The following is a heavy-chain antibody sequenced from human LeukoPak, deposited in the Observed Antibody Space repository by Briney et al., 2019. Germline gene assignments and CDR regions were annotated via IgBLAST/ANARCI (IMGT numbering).Heavy chain of an antibody. CDR2: ISSSSSTI. Sequence: GGSLRLSCAASGFTFSSYSMNWVRQAPGKGLEWVSYISSSSSTIYYADSVKGRFTISRDNAKNSLYLQMNSLRAEDTAVYYCASVAVLWFGEYYFDYWGQGTLVTVSS. CDR3: ASVAVLWFGEYYFDY. J-gene: IGHJ4*02. CDR1: GFTFSSYS. D-gene: IGHD3-10*01. V-gene: IGHV3-48*01.